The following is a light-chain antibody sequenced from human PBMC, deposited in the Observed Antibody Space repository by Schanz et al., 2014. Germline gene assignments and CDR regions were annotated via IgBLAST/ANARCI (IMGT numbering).Light chain of an antibody. Sequence: EVVLTQSPGTLSVSPGESATVSCSVSQSIHSTYLAWYQQKPGQAPRLLIYDASTRASGIPDRFSGRGSGTDFTLTISGLEPEDSAVYYCQQRSDWPPIFTFGPGTTVHLK. V-gene: IGKV3D-20*02. CDR2: DAS. J-gene: IGKJ3*01. CDR1: QSIHSTY. CDR3: QQRSDWPPIFT.